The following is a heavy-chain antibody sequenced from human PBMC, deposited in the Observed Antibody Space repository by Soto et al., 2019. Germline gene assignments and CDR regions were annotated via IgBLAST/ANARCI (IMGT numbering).Heavy chain of an antibody. V-gene: IGHV4-59*08. CDR1: GGSISSYY. CDR3: ARHVDVLRFLEWFPRCVFYDMDV. D-gene: IGHD3-3*01. CDR2: IYYSGST. Sequence: QVQLQESGPGLVKPSETLSLTCTVSGGSISSYYWSWIRQPPGKGLEWIGYIYYSGSTNYNPSLKSRVTISVDTSKNHFSLKLSSVPAADTAVYYCARHVDVLRFLEWFPRCVFYDMDVWGKGTTVTVSS. J-gene: IGHJ6*03.